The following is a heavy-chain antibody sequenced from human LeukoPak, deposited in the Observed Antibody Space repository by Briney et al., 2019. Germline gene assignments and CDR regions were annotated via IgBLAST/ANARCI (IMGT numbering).Heavy chain of an antibody. D-gene: IGHD3-10*01. V-gene: IGHV3-21*01. CDR3: ARGGYGSGSYTTNYFDY. Sequence: GGSLRLSCAASGFTFSSYSMNWVRQAPGKGLEWVSSISSSSSYIYYADSVKGRFTISRDNAKNSLYLQMNSLRAEDTAVYYCARGGYGSGSYTTNYFDYWGQGTLVTVSS. CDR2: ISSSSSYI. CDR1: GFTFSSYS. J-gene: IGHJ4*02.